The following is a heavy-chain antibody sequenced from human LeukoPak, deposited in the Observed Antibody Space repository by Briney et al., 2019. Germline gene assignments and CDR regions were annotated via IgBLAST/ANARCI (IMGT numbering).Heavy chain of an antibody. Sequence: AGGSLRLSCAASGFTFSSYAMNWVRQAPGKGLEWVSYISSSSSTIYYADSVKGRFTISRDNAKNSLYLQMNSLRAEDTAVYYCARDFHRRLYDSSAYYPYWGQGTLVTVSS. CDR2: ISSSSSTI. D-gene: IGHD3-22*01. CDR3: ARDFHRRLYDSSAYYPY. J-gene: IGHJ4*02. CDR1: GFTFSSYA. V-gene: IGHV3-48*01.